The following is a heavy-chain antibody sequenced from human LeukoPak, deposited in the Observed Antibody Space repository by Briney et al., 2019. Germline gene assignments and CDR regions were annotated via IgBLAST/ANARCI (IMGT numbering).Heavy chain of an antibody. CDR1: GFTFSSYS. D-gene: IGHD1-26*01. Sequence: PGGSLRLSCAASGFTFSSYSMNWVRQAPGKGLEWVSYISSSSSTIYYADSVKGRFTISRDNAKNSLYLQMNSLRAEDTAVYYCARETAGGPSVYYFDCWGQGTLVTVSS. J-gene: IGHJ4*02. V-gene: IGHV3-48*01. CDR3: ARETAGGPSVYYFDC. CDR2: ISSSSSTI.